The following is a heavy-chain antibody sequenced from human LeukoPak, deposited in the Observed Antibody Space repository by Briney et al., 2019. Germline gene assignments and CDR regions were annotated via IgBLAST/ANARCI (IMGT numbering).Heavy chain of an antibody. V-gene: IGHV4-59*01. CDR3: ARASVVREIVDDILTGYGYFDY. J-gene: IGHJ4*02. CDR1: GGSISSYY. Sequence: SETLSLTCTVSGGSISSYYWSWIRQPPGKGLEWIGYIYYSGSTNYNPSLESRVTISVDTSKNQFSLKLSSVTAADTAVYYCARASVVREIVDDILTGYGYFDYWGQGTLVTVSS. CDR2: IYYSGST. D-gene: IGHD3-9*01.